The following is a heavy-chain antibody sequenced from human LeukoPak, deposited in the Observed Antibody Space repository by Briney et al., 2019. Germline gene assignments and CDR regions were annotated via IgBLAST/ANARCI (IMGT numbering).Heavy chain of an antibody. D-gene: IGHD2-2*01. CDR2: NTGGSDT. CDR3: ARPQVGGTTRPHGMDV. Sequence: NTGGSDTDYADYVRGRFTVSRDNAKNTLYLQINSLRAEDTATYYCARPQVGGTTRPHGMDVWGQGTTVTVSS. V-gene: IGHV3-74*01. J-gene: IGHJ6*02.